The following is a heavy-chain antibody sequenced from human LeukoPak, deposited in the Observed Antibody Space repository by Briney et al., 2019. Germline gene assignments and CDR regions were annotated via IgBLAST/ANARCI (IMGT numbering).Heavy chain of an antibody. CDR3: AREGQWLPDWFDP. CDR1: GGSISGYY. V-gene: IGHV4-59*01. D-gene: IGHD6-19*01. CDR2: IHYSGST. Sequence: PSETLSLTCTVSGGSISGYYWSWVRQPPGKGLEWIGYIHYSGSTNYNPSLKSRVTISLDTSKNQFSLKLTSVIAADTAVYYCAREGQWLPDWFDPWGQGTLVTVSS. J-gene: IGHJ5*02.